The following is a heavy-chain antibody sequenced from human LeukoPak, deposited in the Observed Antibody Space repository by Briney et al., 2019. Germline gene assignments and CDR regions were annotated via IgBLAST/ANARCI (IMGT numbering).Heavy chain of an antibody. J-gene: IGHJ4*02. CDR3: ARMSRYGDYVPY. CDR1: GGSISSGSYY. CDR2: IYTGGSS. D-gene: IGHD4-17*01. V-gene: IGHV4-61*02. Sequence: PSETLSLTCTVSGGSISSGSYYWTWIRQPAGKGLEWIGRIYTGGSSNYNPSLKSRVTISVDTSKNQFSPKLTSVTAADTAVYYCARMSRYGDYVPYWGQGNLVTVSS.